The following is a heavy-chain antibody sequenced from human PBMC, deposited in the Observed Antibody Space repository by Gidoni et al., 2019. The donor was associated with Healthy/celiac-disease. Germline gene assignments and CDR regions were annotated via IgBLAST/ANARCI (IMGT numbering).Heavy chain of an antibody. CDR3: ARDGSGYSYGFDY. D-gene: IGHD5-18*01. CDR2: IYHSGGT. J-gene: IGHJ4*02. V-gene: IGHV4-30-2*01. CDR1: GGSISSGGSS. Sequence: QLQLQESGSGLVKPSQTLSCTCAVCGGSISSGGSSWSWIRQPPGKGLEWIGYIYHSGGTYYNPSLKSRVTISVDRSKNQFSLKLSSVTAADTAVYYCARDGSGYSYGFDYWGQGTLVTVSS.